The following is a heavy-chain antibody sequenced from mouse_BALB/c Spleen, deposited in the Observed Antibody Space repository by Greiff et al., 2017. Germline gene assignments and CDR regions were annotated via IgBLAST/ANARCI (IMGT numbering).Heavy chain of an antibody. CDR1: GYTFSSYW. J-gene: IGHJ4*01. Sequence: QVQLQQSGAELMKPGASVKISCKATGYTFSSYWIEWVKQRPGHGLEWIGEILPGSGSTNYNEKFKGKATFTADTSSNTAYMQLSSLTSEDSAVYYCARARRYGGGPYAMDYWGQGTSVTVSS. D-gene: IGHD1-1*01. CDR2: ILPGSGST. V-gene: IGHV1-9*01. CDR3: ARARRYGGGPYAMDY.